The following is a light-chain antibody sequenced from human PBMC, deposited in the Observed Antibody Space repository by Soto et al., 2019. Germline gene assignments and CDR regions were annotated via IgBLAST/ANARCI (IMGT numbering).Light chain of an antibody. J-gene: IGKJ2*01. CDR3: MQATQFPYT. CDR1: QSLVHSDGNTY. Sequence: DIVMTQSPLSSSVTLGQPASISCRSSQSLVHSDGNTYLSWFQQRPGQPPRLLIYKISNRVSGVPDRFSGSRAGTDFTLEISNVEAEDVGIYYCMQATQFPYTFGQGTRLEIK. CDR2: KIS. V-gene: IGKV2-24*01.